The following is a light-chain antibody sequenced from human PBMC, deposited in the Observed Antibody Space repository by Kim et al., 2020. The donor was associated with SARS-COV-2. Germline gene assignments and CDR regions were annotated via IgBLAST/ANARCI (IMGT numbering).Light chain of an antibody. Sequence: ASVGDRVTITCRASQGIRSDLGWYQQKPGKAPKLLIYAASSLQSGVPSRFSGSGSGTDFTLTINSLQPEDFATYYCLQDYNYTFTFGQGTRLEIK. CDR3: LQDYNYTFT. V-gene: IGKV1-6*01. CDR2: AAS. J-gene: IGKJ5*01. CDR1: QGIRSD.